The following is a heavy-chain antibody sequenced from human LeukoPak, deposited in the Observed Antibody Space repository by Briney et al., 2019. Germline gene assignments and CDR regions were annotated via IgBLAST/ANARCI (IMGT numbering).Heavy chain of an antibody. J-gene: IGHJ4*02. V-gene: IGHV3-21*01. CDR2: ISSSSSYI. Sequence: PGGSLRLSCAAPGFTFSSYSMNWVRQAPGKGLEWVSSISSSSSYIYYADSVKGRFTISRDNAKNSLYLQMNSLRAEDTAVYYCARGPSIVVVPAAPDYWGQGTLVTVSS. D-gene: IGHD2-2*01. CDR1: GFTFSSYS. CDR3: ARGPSIVVVPAAPDY.